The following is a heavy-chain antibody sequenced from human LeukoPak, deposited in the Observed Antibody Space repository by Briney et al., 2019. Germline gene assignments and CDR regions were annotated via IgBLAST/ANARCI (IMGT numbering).Heavy chain of an antibody. J-gene: IGHJ4*02. CDR3: ASARNPYYFDY. CDR1: GGSISSYY. Sequence: SETLSLTCTVSGGSISSYYWSWIRQPPGKGLEWIGYIYYSGSTNYNPSLKSRVTISVDTSKNQFSLKLSSVTAADTAVYYCASARNPYYFDYWGQGTLVTVSS. V-gene: IGHV4-59*01. D-gene: IGHD1-14*01. CDR2: IYYSGST.